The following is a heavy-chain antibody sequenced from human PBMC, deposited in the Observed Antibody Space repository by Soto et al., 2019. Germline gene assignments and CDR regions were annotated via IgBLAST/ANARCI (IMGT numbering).Heavy chain of an antibody. V-gene: IGHV1-69*01. CDR3: ASLNNWSSGDGRIDV. Sequence: QVQLVQSGAVVKKPGSSVKVSCKASGGTFITYTISWVRQVPGQGLEWMGGIMPLYAKPTYAQPFLGRLTIAADEHTSTVYMELSSLRSEDTALYYCASLNNWSSGDGRIDVWGRGTAVSVSS. CDR1: GGTFITYT. J-gene: IGHJ6*02. D-gene: IGHD1-26*01. CDR2: IMPLYAKP.